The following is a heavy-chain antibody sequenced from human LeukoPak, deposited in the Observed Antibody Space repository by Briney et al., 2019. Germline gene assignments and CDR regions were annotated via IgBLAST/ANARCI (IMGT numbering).Heavy chain of an antibody. CDR1: GYTFTSYD. V-gene: IGHV1-69*13. CDR2: IIPIFGTA. CDR3: ARGGGGQQLVFGDDAFDI. Sequence: SVKVSCKASGYTFTSYDINWVRQATGQGLEWMGGIIPIFGTANYAQKFQGRVTITADESTSTAYMELSSLRSEDTAVYYCARGGGGQQLVFGDDAFDIWGQGTMVTVSS. J-gene: IGHJ3*02. D-gene: IGHD6-13*01.